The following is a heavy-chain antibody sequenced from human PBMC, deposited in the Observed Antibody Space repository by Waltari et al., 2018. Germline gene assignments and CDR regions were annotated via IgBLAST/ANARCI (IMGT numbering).Heavy chain of an antibody. CDR2: IGTFSFGGGT. CDR1: GDSLSSGAYY. Sequence: QLQESGPGLVKASETLSLTCSLSGDSLSSGAYYWGWIRQPPGKGLEWIGSIGTFSFGGGTHYNPSLKGRLTISADTSKNHFSLRLNSLTAADTAVYYCARVGVPVAIQGRYYYYNYIDVWGTGTRVTIS. V-gene: IGHV4-39*07. CDR3: ARVGVPVAIQGRYYYYNYIDV. J-gene: IGHJ6*03. D-gene: IGHD2-2*02.